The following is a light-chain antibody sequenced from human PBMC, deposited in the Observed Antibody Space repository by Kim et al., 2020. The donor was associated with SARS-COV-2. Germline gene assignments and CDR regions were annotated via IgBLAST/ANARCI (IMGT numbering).Light chain of an antibody. CDR2: DAS. CDR3: QQSANWPRT. Sequence: VSPGGRATLSYRASQSVGGSLSWWLQKPGQAPRTLIYDASTRPTGIPARFSGSGSGTDFTLTISRLESEDFAVYYCQQSANWPRTFGHGTKVDIK. CDR1: QSVGGS. J-gene: IGKJ1*01. V-gene: IGKV3-15*01.